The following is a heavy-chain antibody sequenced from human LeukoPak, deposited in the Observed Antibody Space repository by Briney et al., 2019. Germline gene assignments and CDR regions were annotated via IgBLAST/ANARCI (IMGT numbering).Heavy chain of an antibody. V-gene: IGHV1-2*02. CDR2: INPNSGGT. CDR3: ARDPSNIAARPDY. D-gene: IGHD6-6*01. Sequence: ASVKVSCKASGYTFTGYYMHWVRQAPGQGLEWMGWINPNSGGTNYAQKFQGRVTMTRDTSISTAYMELSRLRSDDTAVYYCARDPSNIAARPDYWGQGTLVTVSS. CDR1: GYTFTGYY. J-gene: IGHJ4*02.